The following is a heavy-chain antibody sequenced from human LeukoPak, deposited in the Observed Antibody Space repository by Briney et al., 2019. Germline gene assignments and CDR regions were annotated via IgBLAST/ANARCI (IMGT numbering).Heavy chain of an antibody. CDR3: ARDRASRSYYYYGMDV. Sequence: ASVKVSCKASGGTFSSYAISWVRQAPGQGLEWMGRIIPILGIANYAQRFQGRVTITADKSTSTAYMELSSLRSEDTAVYYCARDRASRSYYYYGMDVWGQGTTVTVSS. CDR1: GGTFSSYA. V-gene: IGHV1-69*04. J-gene: IGHJ6*02. CDR2: IIPILGIA. D-gene: IGHD1-26*01.